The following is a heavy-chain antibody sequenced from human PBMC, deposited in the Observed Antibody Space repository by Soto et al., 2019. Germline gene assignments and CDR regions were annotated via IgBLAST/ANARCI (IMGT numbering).Heavy chain of an antibody. V-gene: IGHV4-59*01. D-gene: IGHD6-6*01. CDR1: GGSISSYY. Sequence: SETLSLTCTVSGGSISSYYWSWIRQPPGKGLEWIGYIYYSGSTNYNPSLKSRVTISVDTSKNQFSLRLSSVTAADTAVYYCARGGSSIAPRALDYWGQGTLVTVSS. CDR2: IYYSGST. CDR3: ARGGSSIAPRALDY. J-gene: IGHJ4*02.